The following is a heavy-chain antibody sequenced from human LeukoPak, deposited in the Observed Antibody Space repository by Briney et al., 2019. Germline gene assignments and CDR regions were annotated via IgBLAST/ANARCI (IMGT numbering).Heavy chain of an antibody. CDR3: ARPTVTGDYYYYGMDV. Sequence: GGSLRLSCAASGFTFSSYWMHWVRQAPGKGLVWVSRINSDGSSTSYADSVKGRFTISRDNSKNTLYLQMNSLRAEDTAVYYCARPTVTGDYYYYGMDVWGQGTTVTVSS. V-gene: IGHV3-74*01. CDR2: INSDGSST. D-gene: IGHD4-17*01. CDR1: GFTFSSYW. J-gene: IGHJ6*02.